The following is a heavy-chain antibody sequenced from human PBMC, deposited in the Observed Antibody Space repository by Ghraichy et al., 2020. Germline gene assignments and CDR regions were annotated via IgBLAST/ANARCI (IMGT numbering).Heavy chain of an antibody. CDR1: GGSVSSGSYF. CDR2: IYYRGSA. V-gene: IGHV4-61*01. D-gene: IGHD2-8*01. CDR3: ARATNPNYYSYYGVDV. J-gene: IGHJ6*02. Sequence: SETLSLTCAVSGGSVSSGSYFWNWIRQTPGQGLEWIVYIYYRGSAHYNPSLKSRVTISVDTSKNQFSLKLSSVTAADSAVYYCARATNPNYYSYYGVDVWGQGTTGTVSS.